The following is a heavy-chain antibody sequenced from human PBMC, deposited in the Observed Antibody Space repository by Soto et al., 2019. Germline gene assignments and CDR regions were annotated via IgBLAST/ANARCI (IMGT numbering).Heavy chain of an antibody. CDR2: ISSSSSYI. D-gene: IGHD6-13*01. V-gene: IGHV3-21*01. CDR3: ARSRRAAAGTVRFEP. Sequence: GWSLRLSCAASGFTFSSYSMNLVRQAPGKGLEWVSSISSSSSYIYYADSVKGRFTISRDNAKNSLYLQMNSLRAEDTAVYYCARSRRAAAGTVRFEPWGKGTLVTVS. J-gene: IGHJ5*02. CDR1: GFTFSSYS.